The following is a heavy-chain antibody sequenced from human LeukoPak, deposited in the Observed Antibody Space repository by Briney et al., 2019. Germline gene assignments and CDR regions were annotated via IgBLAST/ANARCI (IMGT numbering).Heavy chain of an antibody. J-gene: IGHJ4*02. CDR1: GFTFSDYY. CDR2: ISSSSGHT. Sequence: PGGSLRLSCAASGFTFSDYYMSWIRQTPGKGLEWVSYISSSSGHTEYADSVKGRFTVSRDNAKNSLFLQLNSLRADDTAVYYCARVGSIAAAGTSDYWGQGTLVTVSS. V-gene: IGHV3-11*06. CDR3: ARVGSIAAAGTSDY. D-gene: IGHD6-13*01.